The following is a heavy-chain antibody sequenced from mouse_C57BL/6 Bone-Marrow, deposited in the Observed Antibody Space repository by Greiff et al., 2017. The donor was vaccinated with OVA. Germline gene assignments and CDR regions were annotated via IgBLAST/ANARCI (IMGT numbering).Heavy chain of an antibody. Sequence: EVKLMESGGGLVQPKGSLKLSCAASGFSFNAYAMNWVRQAPGKGLEWVARIRSKSNNYATYYADSVKDRFTISRDDSESMLYLQMNNLKTEDTAMYYCVRHDVYWYFDVWGTGTTVKVSS. J-gene: IGHJ1*03. CDR3: VRHDVYWYFDV. CDR1: GFSFNAYA. CDR2: IRSKSNNYAT. V-gene: IGHV10-1*01. D-gene: IGHD2-3*01.